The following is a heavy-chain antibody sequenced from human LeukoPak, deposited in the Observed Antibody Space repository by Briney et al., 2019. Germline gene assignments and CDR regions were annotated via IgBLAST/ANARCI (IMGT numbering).Heavy chain of an antibody. J-gene: IGHJ4*02. Sequence: GGSLRLSCAASGFTFSSYAMSWVRQAPGKGLEWVSYISGGSSIIYYADSVKGRFTISRDNAKNSLYLQMNSLRAEDTAVYYCARSHANFDYWGQGTLVTVSS. CDR1: GFTFSSYA. CDR2: ISGGSSII. CDR3: ARSHANFDY. V-gene: IGHV3-48*01.